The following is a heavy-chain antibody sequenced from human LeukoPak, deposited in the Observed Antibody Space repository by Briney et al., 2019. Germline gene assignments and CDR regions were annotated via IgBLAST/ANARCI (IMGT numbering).Heavy chain of an antibody. D-gene: IGHD6-13*01. J-gene: IGHJ6*02. CDR2: ISGSGGST. CDR3: AKVIAAAQYYYYYYGMDV. Sequence: PGGSLRLSCAASGFIFSSYAMSWVRQAPGKGLEWVSSISGSGGSTYYADSVKGRFTISRDNSKNTLYLQMNSLRAEDTAVYYCAKVIAAAQYYYYYYGMDVWGQGTTVTVSS. V-gene: IGHV3-23*01. CDR1: GFIFSSYA.